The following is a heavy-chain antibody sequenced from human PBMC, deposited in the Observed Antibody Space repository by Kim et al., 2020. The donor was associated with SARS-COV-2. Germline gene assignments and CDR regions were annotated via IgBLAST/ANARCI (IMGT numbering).Heavy chain of an antibody. CDR3: TTGAGLAVAGVEY. Sequence: GGSLRLSCAASGFTFSNAWMNWVRQAPGKGLEWVGRIKSKTDGGTTDYAAPVKDRFTISRDDSKNTLYLQMNSLKIEDTAVYYCTTGAGLAVAGVEYWGQGTLVTVSS. CDR1: GFTFSNAW. V-gene: IGHV3-15*01. CDR2: IKSKTDGGTT. J-gene: IGHJ4*02. D-gene: IGHD6-19*01.